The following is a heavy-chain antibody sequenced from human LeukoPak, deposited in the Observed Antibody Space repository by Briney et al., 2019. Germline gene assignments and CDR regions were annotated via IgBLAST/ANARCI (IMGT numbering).Heavy chain of an antibody. Sequence: GGSLRLSCAASGFTFSSSWMNWVRLAPGKGLVWVSRINTDGSNTNYADSVKGRFTISRDNAKNSLYLQMNSLRAEDTAVYYCARDWVTMVRGVIHYFDYWGQGTLVTVSS. CDR1: GFTFSSSW. CDR3: ARDWVTMVRGVIHYFDY. CDR2: INTDGSNT. V-gene: IGHV3-74*01. D-gene: IGHD3-10*01. J-gene: IGHJ4*02.